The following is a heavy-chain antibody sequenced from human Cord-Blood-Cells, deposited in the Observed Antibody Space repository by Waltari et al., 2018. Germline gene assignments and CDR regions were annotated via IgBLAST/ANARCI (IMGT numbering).Heavy chain of an antibody. J-gene: IGHJ5*02. CDR2: IIPIFGTA. CDR3: ARDTPVVPAANNWFDP. Sequence: QVQLVQSGAEVKKPGSSVKVSCKASGGTFSSYAISWVRQTTGQGLEWMGGIIPIFGTANYAQKFQGRVTITADESTSTAYMELSSLRSEDTAVYYCARDTPVVPAANNWFDPWGQGTLVTVSS. V-gene: IGHV1-69*01. D-gene: IGHD2-2*01. CDR1: GGTFSSYA.